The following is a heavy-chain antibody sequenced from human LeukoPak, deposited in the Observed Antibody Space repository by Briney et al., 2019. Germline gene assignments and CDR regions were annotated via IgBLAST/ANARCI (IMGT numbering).Heavy chain of an antibody. V-gene: IGHV3-23*01. J-gene: IGHJ4*02. CDR3: AKSYSVMITFGGVLGY. CDR1: GFTFSSYA. D-gene: IGHD3-16*01. CDR2: ISGSGGST. Sequence: GSLRLSCAASGFTFSSYAMSWVRQAPGKGLGWVSAISGSGGSTYYADSVKGRFTISRDNSKNTLYLQMNSLRAEDTAVYYCAKSYSVMITFGGVLGYWGQGTLVTASS.